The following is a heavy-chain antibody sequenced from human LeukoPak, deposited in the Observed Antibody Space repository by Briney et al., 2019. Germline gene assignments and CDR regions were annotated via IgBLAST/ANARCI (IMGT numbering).Heavy chain of an antibody. CDR1: GGSIISSNW. V-gene: IGHV4-4*02. Sequence: SSGTLSLTCAVSGGSIISSNWWSWVRQSPRKGLEWIGYIYSSGITNYNPSLKSRVTMSVDTSKNQFSLNLSSVTAADTAVYYCARRIASAYALDSWGQGTLVTVSS. CDR3: ARRIASAYALDS. D-gene: IGHD3-16*01. J-gene: IGHJ4*02. CDR2: IYSSGIT.